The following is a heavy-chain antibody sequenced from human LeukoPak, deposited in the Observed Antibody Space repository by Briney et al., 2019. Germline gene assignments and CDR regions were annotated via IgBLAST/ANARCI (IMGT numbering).Heavy chain of an antibody. CDR2: ISADNGDT. Sequence: ASVKVSCKASGYTFTSYGISWVRQAPGQGLEWMGSISADNGDTNYAQNLQGRVTMTTDTSTSTAYMELRSLRSDDSAVYYCARTEIAVAGTGGDYYYYYGMDVWGQGTTVTVSS. V-gene: IGHV1-18*01. CDR1: GYTFTSYG. CDR3: ARTEIAVAGTGGDYYYYYGMDV. J-gene: IGHJ6*02. D-gene: IGHD6-13*01.